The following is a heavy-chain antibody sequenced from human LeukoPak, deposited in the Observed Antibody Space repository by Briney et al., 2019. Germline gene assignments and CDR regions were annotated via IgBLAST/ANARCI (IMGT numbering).Heavy chain of an antibody. D-gene: IGHD5-18*01. CDR1: GFTFSSYS. CDR3: ARDLYSYGFYAFDI. CDR2: ISSSSSYI. V-gene: IGHV3-21*01. J-gene: IGHJ3*02. Sequence: GGSLRLSCAASGFTFSSYSMNWVRQAPGKGLEWVSSISSSSSYIYYADSVKGRFIISRDNAKNSLYLQMNSLRAEDTAVYYCARDLYSYGFYAFDIWGQGTMVTVSS.